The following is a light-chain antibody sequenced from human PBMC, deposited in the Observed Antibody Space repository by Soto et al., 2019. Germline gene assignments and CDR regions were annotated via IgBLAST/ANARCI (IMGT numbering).Light chain of an antibody. CDR3: QQYATSPGT. Sequence: EIVLTQFPGTLSLSPGERATLSCRASQRVNSNYLAWYQQRLGQTPKLLIYAASSRATGVPNRFSGSGSGTDFTLTISRLEPEDFVVYYWQQYATSPGTFGQGTNVEVK. CDR1: QRVNSNY. J-gene: IGKJ1*01. CDR2: AAS. V-gene: IGKV3-20*01.